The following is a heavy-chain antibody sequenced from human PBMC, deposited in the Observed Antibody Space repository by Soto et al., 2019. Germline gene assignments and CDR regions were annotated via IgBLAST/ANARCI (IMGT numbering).Heavy chain of an antibody. V-gene: IGHV4-34*01. CDR3: ARGLIGYCSGGSCYRHYYYYMDV. CDR2: INHSGST. CDR1: DGSFSGYY. Sequence: PSETLSLTCAVYDGSFSGYYWSWIRQPPGKGLEWIGEINHSGSTNYNPSLKSRVTISVDTSKNRSSLKLSSVTAADTAVYYCARGLIGYCSGGSCYRHYYYYMDVWGKGTTVTVSS. J-gene: IGHJ6*03. D-gene: IGHD2-15*01.